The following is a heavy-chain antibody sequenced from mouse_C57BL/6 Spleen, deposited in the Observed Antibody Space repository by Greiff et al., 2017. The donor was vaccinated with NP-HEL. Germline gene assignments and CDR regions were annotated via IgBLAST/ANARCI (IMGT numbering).Heavy chain of an antibody. J-gene: IGHJ4*01. Sequence: QVQLQQSGPELVKPGASVKISCKASGYAFSSSWMNWVKQRPGKGLEWIGRLYPGDGDTNYNGKFKGKATLTADKSSSTAYMQLSSLTSEDSAVYFCAREGSNYVYYYAMDYWGQGTSGTVSS. D-gene: IGHD2-5*01. V-gene: IGHV1-82*01. CDR1: GYAFSSSW. CDR3: AREGSNYVYYYAMDY. CDR2: LYPGDGDT.